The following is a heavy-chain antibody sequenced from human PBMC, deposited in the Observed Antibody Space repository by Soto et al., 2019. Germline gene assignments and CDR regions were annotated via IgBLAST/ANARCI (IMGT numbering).Heavy chain of an antibody. V-gene: IGHV3-7*01. Sequence: EVPLVESGGGLVQPGGSLRLSCAASGFTFSSYWMSWVRQAPGKGLEWVANIKQDGSEKYYVDSVKGRFTISRDNAKNSLYLQMNSLRAEDTAVYYCARDVSYYYYGMDVWGQGTTVTVSS. J-gene: IGHJ6*02. CDR2: IKQDGSEK. CDR3: ARDVSYYYYGMDV. CDR1: GFTFSSYW.